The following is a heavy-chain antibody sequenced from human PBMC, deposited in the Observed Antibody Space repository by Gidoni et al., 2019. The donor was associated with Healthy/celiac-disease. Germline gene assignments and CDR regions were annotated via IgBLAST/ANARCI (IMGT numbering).Heavy chain of an antibody. V-gene: IGHV3-53*01. CDR2: IYSGGST. CDR3: ARALTQSPAGYYGMDV. J-gene: IGHJ6*02. Sequence: EVQLVESGGGLIQPGGSLRLSCAASGFTVSNNYMTWVRQAPGKGLEWVSIIYSGGSTYYADSVKGRFTISRDNSKNTLYLQMNTLRAEDTAVYFCARALTQSPAGYYGMDVWGQGTTVTVSS. CDR1: GFTVSNNY. D-gene: IGHD7-27*01.